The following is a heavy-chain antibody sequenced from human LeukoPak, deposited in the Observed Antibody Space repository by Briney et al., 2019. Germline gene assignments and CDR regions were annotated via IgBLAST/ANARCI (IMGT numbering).Heavy chain of an antibody. D-gene: IGHD6-19*01. CDR1: GFTVSSNY. V-gene: IGHV3-21*01. CDR2: ISSSSSYI. CDR3: ARELAVAGEDNWFDP. J-gene: IGHJ5*02. Sequence: GGSLRLSCAASGFTVSSNYMSWVRQAPGKGLEWVSSISSSSSYIYYADSVKGRFTISRDNAKNSLYLQMNSLRAEDTAVYYCARELAVAGEDNWFDPWGQGTLVTVSS.